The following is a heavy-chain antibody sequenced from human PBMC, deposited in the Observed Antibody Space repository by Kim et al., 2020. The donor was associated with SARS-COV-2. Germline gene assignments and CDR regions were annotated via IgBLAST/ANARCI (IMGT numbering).Heavy chain of an antibody. Sequence: SVKVSCKASGFTFTSSAVQWVRQARGQRLEWIGWIVVGSGNTNYAQKFQERVTITRDMSTSTAYMELSSLRSEDTAVHYCAADGRGQLAFDYWGQGTLVTVSS. D-gene: IGHD6-13*01. CDR3: AADGRGQLAFDY. J-gene: IGHJ4*02. CDR2: IVVGSGNT. CDR1: GFTFTSSA. V-gene: IGHV1-58*01.